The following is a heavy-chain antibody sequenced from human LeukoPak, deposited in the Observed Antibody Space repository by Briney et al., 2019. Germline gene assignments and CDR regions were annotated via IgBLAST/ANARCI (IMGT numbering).Heavy chain of an antibody. CDR3: ARHEGTWTFDY. D-gene: IGHD1-1*01. CDR2: ISYTGST. CDR1: GASISSYY. Sequence: SETLSLTCSVSGASISSYYWSWIRQPPGRGLERLGYISYTGSTNYHPSLKSRLTISVDTSKNQLSLNLTTVTAADTAVYYCARHEGTWTFDYWGQGALVTVSS. V-gene: IGHV4-59*08. J-gene: IGHJ4*02.